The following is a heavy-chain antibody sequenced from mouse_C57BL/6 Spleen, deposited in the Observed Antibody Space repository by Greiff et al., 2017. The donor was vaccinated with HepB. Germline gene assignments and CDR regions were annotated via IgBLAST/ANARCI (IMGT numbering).Heavy chain of an antibody. Sequence: EVMLVESGGGLVKPGGSLKLSCAASGFTFSDYGMHWVRQAPEKGLEWVAYISSGSSTIYYADTVKGRFTISRDNAKNTLFLQMTSLRSEDTAMYYCARTPITTVLHWYFDVWGTGTTVTVSS. CDR3: ARTPITTVLHWYFDV. D-gene: IGHD1-1*01. CDR1: GFTFSDYG. J-gene: IGHJ1*03. CDR2: ISSGSSTI. V-gene: IGHV5-17*01.